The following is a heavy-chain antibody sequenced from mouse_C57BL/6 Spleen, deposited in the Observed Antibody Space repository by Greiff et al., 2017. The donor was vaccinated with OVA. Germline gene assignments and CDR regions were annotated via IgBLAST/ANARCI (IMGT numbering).Heavy chain of an antibody. CDR2: ISSGSSTI. D-gene: IGHD1-1*01. Sequence: EVMLVESGGGLVKPGGSLKLSCAASGFTFSDYGMHWVRQAPEKGLEWVAYISSGSSTIYYADTVKGRFTISRDNAKNTLFLQMASMRSEGTAMYYCASGGSKYYFDYWGQGTTVTVSS. CDR1: GFTFSDYG. CDR3: ASGGSKYYFDY. J-gene: IGHJ2*01. V-gene: IGHV5-17*01.